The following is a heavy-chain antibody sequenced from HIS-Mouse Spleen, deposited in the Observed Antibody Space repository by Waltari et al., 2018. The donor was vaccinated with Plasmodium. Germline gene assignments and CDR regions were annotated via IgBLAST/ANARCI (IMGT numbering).Heavy chain of an antibody. V-gene: IGHV3-7*01. D-gene: IGHD6-13*01. CDR3: ASSWYWYFDL. J-gene: IGHJ2*01. CDR1: GFTFSSYW. Sequence: EVQLVESGGGLVQPGGSLRLSCAASGFTFSSYWMSWVRQAAGKGLEWGANIKQEGSEKYYVDSVKGRFTISRDNAKNSLYLQMNSLRAEDTAVYYCASSWYWYFDLWGRGTLVTVSS. CDR2: IKQEGSEK.